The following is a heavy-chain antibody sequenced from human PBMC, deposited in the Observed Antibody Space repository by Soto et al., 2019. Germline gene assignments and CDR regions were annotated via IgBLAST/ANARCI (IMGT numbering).Heavy chain of an antibody. CDR3: ANGVYSSAGLDAFDI. V-gene: IGHV3-23*01. CDR2: ISGSGGST. D-gene: IGHD6-19*01. CDR1: GFTFSSYA. J-gene: IGHJ3*02. Sequence: HPGGSLRLSCAASGFTFSSYAMSWVRQAPGKGLEWVSAISGSGGSTYYADSVKGRFTISRDNSKNTLYLQMNSLRAGDTAVYYCANGVYSSAGLDAFDIWGQGTMVTVSS.